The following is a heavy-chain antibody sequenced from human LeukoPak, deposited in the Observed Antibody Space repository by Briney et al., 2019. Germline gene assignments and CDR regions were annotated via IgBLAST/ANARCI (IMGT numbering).Heavy chain of an antibody. Sequence: SGGPLRLSCAASGFTFSSYWMHCVRQARGKGLVWVSRINSDGSSTSYADSVEGRFTISRDTPNNTLYPHMNRLRPEDTAVYYCARARGYSYGYSDYWGRGTLVTVSS. CDR1: GFTFSSYW. V-gene: IGHV3-74*01. CDR2: INSDGSST. J-gene: IGHJ4*02. CDR3: ARARGYSYGYSDY. D-gene: IGHD5-18*01.